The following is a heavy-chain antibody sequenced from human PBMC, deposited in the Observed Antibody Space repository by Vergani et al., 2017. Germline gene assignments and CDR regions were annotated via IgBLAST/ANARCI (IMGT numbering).Heavy chain of an antibody. V-gene: IGHV1-2*06. Sequence: QVQLVQSGAEVKKPGASVKVSCKASGYTFTGYYMHWVRQAPGQGLEWMGRINPNSGGTNYAQKFQGRVTMTRDTSISTAYMELSRLRSDDKAVYYCARDVYDFWSGYYALRYWGQGTLVTVSS. CDR2: INPNSGGT. CDR3: ARDVYDFWSGYYALRY. D-gene: IGHD3-3*01. J-gene: IGHJ4*02. CDR1: GYTFTGYY.